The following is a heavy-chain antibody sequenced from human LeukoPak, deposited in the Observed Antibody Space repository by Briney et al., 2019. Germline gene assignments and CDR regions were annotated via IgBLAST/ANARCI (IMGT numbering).Heavy chain of an antibody. CDR1: GYTFTGYY. CDR3: ARALPYGDYVSY. V-gene: IGHV1-2*06. CDR2: INPNSGGT. Sequence: ASVKVSCKASGYTFTGYYMHWVRQAPGQGLEWMGRINPNSGGTNYAQKFQGRATMTRDTSISTAYMELSRLRSDDTAVYYCARALPYGDYVSYWGQGTLVTVSS. D-gene: IGHD4-17*01. J-gene: IGHJ4*02.